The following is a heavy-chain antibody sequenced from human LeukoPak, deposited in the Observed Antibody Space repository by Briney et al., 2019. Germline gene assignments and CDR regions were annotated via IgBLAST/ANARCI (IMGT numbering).Heavy chain of an antibody. CDR2: INWNGGIT. D-gene: IGHD2-8*01. Sequence: PGGSLRLSCAASGFTFDDYGMSWVRQAPGKGLEWVSGINWNGGITGYADSVKGRFTISRDNAKNSLYLQMNSLRAEDTALYSCVRWNLNVCPNGACSHFDYWGQGTLVTVSS. CDR1: GFTFDDYG. V-gene: IGHV3-20*04. CDR3: VRWNLNVCPNGACSHFDY. J-gene: IGHJ4*02.